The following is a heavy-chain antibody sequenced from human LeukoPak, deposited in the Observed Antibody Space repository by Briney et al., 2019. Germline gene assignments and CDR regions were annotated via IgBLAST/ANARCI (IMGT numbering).Heavy chain of an antibody. J-gene: IGHJ3*02. CDR2: ISSSGSTK. CDR1: GFTFSSYE. V-gene: IGHV3-48*03. Sequence: GGSLRLSCAASGFTFSSYEMTWVRQAPGRGLEWVSYISSSGSTKYYADSVKGRFTISRDNAKNSLSLQMNSLRAEDTAVYYCARENERMEGTEAFDIWGQGTMVTDSS. CDR3: ARENERMEGTEAFDI. D-gene: IGHD1-1*01.